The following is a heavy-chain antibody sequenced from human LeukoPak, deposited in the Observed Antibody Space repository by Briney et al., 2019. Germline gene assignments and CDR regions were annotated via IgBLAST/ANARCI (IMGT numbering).Heavy chain of an antibody. CDR2: INHSGST. Sequence: PSETLSLTCAVYGGSFSGYYWSWIRQPPGKGLEWIGEINHSGSTNYNPSLKSRVTISVDTSKNQFSLKLSSVTAADTAVYYCARLSSWYGGWFDPWGQGTLVTVSS. V-gene: IGHV4-34*01. CDR3: ARLSSWYGGWFDP. D-gene: IGHD6-13*01. J-gene: IGHJ5*02. CDR1: GGSFSGYY.